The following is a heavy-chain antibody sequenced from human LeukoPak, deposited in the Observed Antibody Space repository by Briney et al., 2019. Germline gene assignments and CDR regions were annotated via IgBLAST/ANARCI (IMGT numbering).Heavy chain of an antibody. J-gene: IGHJ4*02. Sequence: GGSLRLSCAASGFNFNYYAMSWVRQAPGRGLEWVSGISDRSDDTYCADSVKGRFTISRDNSKNTLYLLMNSLRAEDTAVYYCAKPTYDILTGYYTRIDYWGQGTLVTVSS. V-gene: IGHV3-23*01. CDR2: ISDRSDDT. D-gene: IGHD3-9*01. CDR1: GFNFNYYA. CDR3: AKPTYDILTGYYTRIDY.